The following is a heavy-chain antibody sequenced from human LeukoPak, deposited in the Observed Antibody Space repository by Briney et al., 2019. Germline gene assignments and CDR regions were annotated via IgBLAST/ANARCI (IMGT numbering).Heavy chain of an antibody. Sequence: GGSLRLSCAASGFTFSSYWMSWVRQAPGKGLEWVANIKQDGSEKYYVDSVKGRFTISRDNAKNSLCLQMNSLRAEDTAVYYCARSSVPGSYDFDYWGQGTLVTVSS. CDR1: GFTFSSYW. V-gene: IGHV3-7*01. CDR3: ARSSVPGSYDFDY. D-gene: IGHD3-10*01. CDR2: IKQDGSEK. J-gene: IGHJ4*02.